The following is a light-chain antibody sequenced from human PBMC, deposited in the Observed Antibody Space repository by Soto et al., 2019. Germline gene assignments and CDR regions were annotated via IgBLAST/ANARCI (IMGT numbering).Light chain of an antibody. CDR1: QSVLYSSNHKKY. CDR3: QQYYSTLLT. Sequence: DIVMTQSPDSLAVSLGERATINCKSSQSVLYSSNHKKYLAWYQQKPGQPPKLLIYWASTRESGVPDRFSGSGSGTDFTLTISSLQAEDGAVYYCQQYYSTLLTFGGGTKVEIK. CDR2: WAS. J-gene: IGKJ4*01. V-gene: IGKV4-1*01.